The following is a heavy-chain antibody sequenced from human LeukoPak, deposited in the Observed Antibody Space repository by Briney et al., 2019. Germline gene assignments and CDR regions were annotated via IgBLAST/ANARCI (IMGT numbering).Heavy chain of an antibody. V-gene: IGHV3-30*18. Sequence: GGSLRLSCAASGFTFSSYGMHWVRQAPGKGLEWVAVISYDGSNKYYADSVKGRFTISRDNSKNTLYLQMNSLRAEDTAVYYCAKDWGVRWRHSLFDYWGQGTLVTVSS. J-gene: IGHJ4*02. CDR3: AKDWGVRWRHSLFDY. CDR2: ISYDGSNK. D-gene: IGHD3-16*01. CDR1: GFTFSSYG.